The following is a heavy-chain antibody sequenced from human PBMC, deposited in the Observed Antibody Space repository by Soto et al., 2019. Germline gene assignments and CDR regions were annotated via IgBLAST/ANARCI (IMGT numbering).Heavy chain of an antibody. CDR2: IKHDTSEA. V-gene: IGHV3-7*03. J-gene: IGHJ4*02. Sequence: PGGSLRLSCVGSGFTFSNHWMSWVRQAPGKGLEWVGNIKHDTSEAHYADSVKGRFTITRDNIKNFLFLQMNGLRSDDTASYYCARDGLLFSGPYRPSRFDYWGLGTLVTVSS. CDR3: ARDGLLFSGPYRPSRFDY. D-gene: IGHD3-16*02. CDR1: GFTFSNHW.